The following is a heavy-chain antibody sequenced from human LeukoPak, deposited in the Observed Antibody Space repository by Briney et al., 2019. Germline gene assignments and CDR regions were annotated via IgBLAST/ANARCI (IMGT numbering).Heavy chain of an antibody. CDR3: ARVAPAAGDHFDY. CDR2: IYTSGST. V-gene: IGHV4-61*02. D-gene: IGHD6-13*01. J-gene: IGHJ4*02. CDR1: GGSISSGSYY. Sequence: SETLSLTCTVSGGSISSGSYYWSWIRQPAGKGLEWIGRIYTSGSTNYNPSLKSRVAISVDTSKNQFSLKLSSVTAADTAVYYCARVAPAAGDHFDYWGQGTLVTVSS.